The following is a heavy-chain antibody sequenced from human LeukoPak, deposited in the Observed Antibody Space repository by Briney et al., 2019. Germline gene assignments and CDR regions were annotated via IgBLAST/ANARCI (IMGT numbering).Heavy chain of an antibody. Sequence: ASVKVSCKVSGYTLTELSMHWVRQAPGKGLQWMGGFHPEDGDTIYAQKFQGRVTVTEDTSTDTAYMELRNLRLEDTAVYYCAPLWGYYDSSGFPGWGQGTLVTVSS. CDR1: GYTLTELS. J-gene: IGHJ4*02. CDR2: FHPEDGDT. CDR3: APLWGYYDSSGFPG. V-gene: IGHV1-24*01. D-gene: IGHD3-22*01.